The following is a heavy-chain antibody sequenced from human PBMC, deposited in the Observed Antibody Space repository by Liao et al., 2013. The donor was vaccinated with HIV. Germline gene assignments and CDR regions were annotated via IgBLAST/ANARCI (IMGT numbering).Heavy chain of an antibody. CDR1: GGSISSYY. CDR3: AADDYGLGKNVFDI. Sequence: QVQLQESGPGLVKPSETLSLTCTVSGGSISSYYWSWIRQPAGKGLEWIGRIYTSGSTNYNPSLKSRVTMSVDTSKNQFSLKLSSVTAADTAVYYCAADDYGLGKNVFDIVGRRDERSPSLQ. D-gene: IGHD3-16*01. J-gene: IGHJ3*02. CDR2: IYTSGST. V-gene: IGHV4-4*07.